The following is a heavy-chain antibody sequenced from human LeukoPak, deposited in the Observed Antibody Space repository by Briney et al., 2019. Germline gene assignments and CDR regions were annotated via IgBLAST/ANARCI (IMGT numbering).Heavy chain of an antibody. CDR2: INHSGST. Sequence: SETLSLTCAVYGGSLSGYYWSWIRQPPGKGLEWIGEINHSGSTNYNPSLKSRVTISVDTSKNQFSLKLSSVTAADTAVYYCARGLPYYYDSSGYSFDYWGQGTLVTVSS. CDR1: GGSLSGYY. J-gene: IGHJ4*02. D-gene: IGHD3-22*01. V-gene: IGHV4-34*01. CDR3: ARGLPYYYDSSGYSFDY.